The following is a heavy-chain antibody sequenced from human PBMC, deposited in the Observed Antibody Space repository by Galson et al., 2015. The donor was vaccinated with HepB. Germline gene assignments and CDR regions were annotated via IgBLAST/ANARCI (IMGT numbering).Heavy chain of an antibody. Sequence: LSLTCTVSGGSIRGYXWTWXRQPPGKGLXXXGHIYYTGSTNYNPSLKSRVTRSVDTSKNHFSLKLTSVTAADTAVYYCANRYCTSTSCAFDPWGQGTLVTXXS. CDR1: GGSIRGYX. D-gene: IGHD2-2*01. V-gene: IGHV4-59*12. J-gene: IGHJ5*02. CDR2: IYYTGST. CDR3: ANRYCTSTSCAFDP.